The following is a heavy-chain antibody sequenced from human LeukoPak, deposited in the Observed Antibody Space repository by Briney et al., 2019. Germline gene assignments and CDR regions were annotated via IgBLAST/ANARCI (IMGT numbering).Heavy chain of an antibody. Sequence: GGSLRLSCAASGFTFSSYSVNWVRQAPGKGLEWVSSISSSSSYIYYADSVKGRFTISRDNAKNSLYLQMNSLRAEDTAVYYCARDPTGDILTGFFDYWGQGTLVTVSS. V-gene: IGHV3-21*01. J-gene: IGHJ4*02. CDR1: GFTFSSYS. CDR3: ARDPTGDILTGFFDY. CDR2: ISSSSSYI. D-gene: IGHD3-9*01.